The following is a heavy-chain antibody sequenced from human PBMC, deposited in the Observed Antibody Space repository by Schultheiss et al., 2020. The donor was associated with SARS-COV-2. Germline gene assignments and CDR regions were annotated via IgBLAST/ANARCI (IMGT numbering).Heavy chain of an antibody. CDR2: ISYDGSNK. CDR3: AKSWSGNYFDS. J-gene: IGHJ4*02. CDR1: GFTFSSYA. Sequence: GESLKISCAASGFTFSSYAMHWVRQAPGKGLEWVAVISYDGSNKYYADSVKGRFTISRDNSKNTLYLQMNSLRVEDTAVYYCAKSWSGNYFDSWGQGTLVTVSS. D-gene: IGHD3-3*01. V-gene: IGHV3-30-3*02.